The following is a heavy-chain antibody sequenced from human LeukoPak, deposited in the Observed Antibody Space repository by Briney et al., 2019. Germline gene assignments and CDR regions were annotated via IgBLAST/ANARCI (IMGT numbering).Heavy chain of an antibody. J-gene: IGHJ4*02. D-gene: IGHD6-19*01. CDR1: GFTFSSYA. CDR3: AKGFSSGWYGRPDY. Sequence: GGSLRLSCAVSGFTFSSYAMSWVRQAPGKGLEWVSAISGSGGTTYYADSVKGRFTISRDNSKNTLYLQMNSLRAEDTAVYYCAKGFSSGWYGRPDYWGQGTLVTVSS. CDR2: ISGSGGTT. V-gene: IGHV3-23*01.